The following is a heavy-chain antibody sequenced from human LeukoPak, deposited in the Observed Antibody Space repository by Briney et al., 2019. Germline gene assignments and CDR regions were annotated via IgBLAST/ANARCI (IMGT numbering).Heavy chain of an antibody. CDR3: AKELFYGGSGYGPLFVD. J-gene: IGHJ4*02. CDR1: GFNFSTFA. Sequence: GGSLRLSCAASGFNFSTFAMRWVRQAPGRGLEWVSPVSGSGANTNYADSVRGRFTTSRDNSKSTLYLHMNSLRADDPALYFCAKELFYGGSGYGPLFVDWGQGTLVSVSS. CDR2: VSGSGANT. D-gene: IGHD3-22*01. V-gene: IGHV3-23*01.